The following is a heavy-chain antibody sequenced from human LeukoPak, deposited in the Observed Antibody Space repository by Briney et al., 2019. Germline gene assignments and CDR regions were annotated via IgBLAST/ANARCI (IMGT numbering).Heavy chain of an antibody. J-gene: IGHJ4*02. CDR1: GFTFSSYA. Sequence: GGSLRLSCAASGFTFSSYAMNWVRQATGKGLEWVSGISNSGGSTYYADSVKGRFTISRDNSKNTLYLQMNSLRAEDTAVYYCAKETSSSFDYWGQGTLVTISS. CDR2: ISNSGGST. CDR3: AKETSSSFDY. V-gene: IGHV3-23*01. D-gene: IGHD6-6*01.